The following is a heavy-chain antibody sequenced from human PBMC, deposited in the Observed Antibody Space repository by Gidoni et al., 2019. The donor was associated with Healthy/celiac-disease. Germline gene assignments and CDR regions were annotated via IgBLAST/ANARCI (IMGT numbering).Heavy chain of an antibody. D-gene: IGHD3-3*01. Sequence: QVQLQQWGAGLLQPPETLSSPCAVHGGSFSGYYWSWIRQPPGKGLEWIGEINPSGSANYNSSLKSRVTISVDTSKNQFSLKLISVTAADTAVYYCARVRPRITIFGVVDYYYYGMDVWGQGTTVTVSS. J-gene: IGHJ6*02. V-gene: IGHV4-34*01. CDR3: ARVRPRITIFGVVDYYYYGMDV. CDR1: GGSFSGYY. CDR2: INPSGSA.